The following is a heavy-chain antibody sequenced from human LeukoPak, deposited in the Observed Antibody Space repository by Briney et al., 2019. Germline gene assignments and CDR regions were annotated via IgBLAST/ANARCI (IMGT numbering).Heavy chain of an antibody. Sequence: GGPLRLSCAASGFPFIRYWMQWARQAPGKGLVWVSRINSDGSRTSYADSVKGRFTISRDNAKNTLYLQMNSLRAEDTAVYYCARGNDGYPYYFDYWGQGTLVTVSS. D-gene: IGHD5-18*01. V-gene: IGHV3-74*01. CDR1: GFPFIRYW. J-gene: IGHJ4*02. CDR2: INSDGSRT. CDR3: ARGNDGYPYYFDY.